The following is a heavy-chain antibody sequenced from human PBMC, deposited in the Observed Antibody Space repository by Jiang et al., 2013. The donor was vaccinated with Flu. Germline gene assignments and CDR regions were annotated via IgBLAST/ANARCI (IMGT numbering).Heavy chain of an antibody. V-gene: IGHV6-1*01. J-gene: IGHJ2*01. CDR1: GDSVSSNSAA. D-gene: IGHD2-2*01. CDR2: TYYRSKWYN. CDR3: ARGRGYCSSTSCYAYWYFDL. Sequence: QTLSLTCAISGDSVSSNSAAWNWIRQSPSRGLEWLGRTYYRSKWYNDYAVSVKSRITINPDTSKNQFSLQLNSVTPEDTAVYYCARGRGYCSSTSCYAYWYFDLWGLAPWSLSPQ.